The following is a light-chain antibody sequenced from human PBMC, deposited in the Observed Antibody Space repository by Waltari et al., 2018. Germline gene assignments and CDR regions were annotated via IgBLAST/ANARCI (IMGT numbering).Light chain of an antibody. J-gene: IGKJ5*01. CDR3: QQRSNWPIT. CDR1: PAVSSY. CDR2: DAS. V-gene: IGKV3-11*01. Sequence: EIVLTQSPATLSLSPGERATLSCRASPAVSSYLAWYQQKPGHAPRLLIYDASNRATGISARFSGSGSGTAFTLTISSLEPEDFAVYYCQQRSNWPITFGQVTRLEIK.